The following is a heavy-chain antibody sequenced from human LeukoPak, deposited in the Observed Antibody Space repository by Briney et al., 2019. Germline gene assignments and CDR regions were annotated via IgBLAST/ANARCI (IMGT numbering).Heavy chain of an antibody. CDR2: INHSGST. Sequence: SETLSLTCAVYGGSFSGYYWSWLRQPPGKGLEWIGEINHSGSTNYNPSLKSRVTISVDTSKNQFSLKLSSVTAADTAVYYCARGWLRSPFDYWGQGTLVTVSS. V-gene: IGHV4-34*01. CDR1: GGSFSGYY. J-gene: IGHJ4*02. CDR3: ARGWLRSPFDY. D-gene: IGHD5-12*01.